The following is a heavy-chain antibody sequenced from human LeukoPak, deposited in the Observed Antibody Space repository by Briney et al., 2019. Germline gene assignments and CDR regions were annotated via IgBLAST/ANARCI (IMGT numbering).Heavy chain of an antibody. J-gene: IGHJ4*02. V-gene: IGHV1-46*01. CDR3: ARVPGTHPDY. CDR1: GYTFTSYY. CDR2: INLTGGST. Sequence: ASVKVSCKASGYTFTSYYMHWVRQAPGQGLEWMGIINLTGGSTTYAQKFQGRVTMTSDTSTSTVYMELSSLRYEDTAVYYCARVPGTHPDYWGQGTLVTVSS.